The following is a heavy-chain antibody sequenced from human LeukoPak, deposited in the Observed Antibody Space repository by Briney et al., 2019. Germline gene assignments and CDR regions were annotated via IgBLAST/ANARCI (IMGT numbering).Heavy chain of an antibody. Sequence: SETLSLTCAVYGGSFSGYYWSWIRQPPGKGLEWIGEINHSGSTNYNPSLKSRVTISVDTSKNQFSLKLSSVTAADTAGYYCGSPGYHLYWGQGTLVTVSS. CDR2: INHSGST. CDR3: GSPGYHLY. CDR1: GGSFSGYY. J-gene: IGHJ4*02. D-gene: IGHD2-2*01. V-gene: IGHV4-34*01.